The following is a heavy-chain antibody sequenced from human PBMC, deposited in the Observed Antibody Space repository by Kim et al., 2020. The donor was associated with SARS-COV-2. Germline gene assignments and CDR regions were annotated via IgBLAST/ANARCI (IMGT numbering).Heavy chain of an antibody. CDR1: GFTVSSNY. Sequence: GGSLRLSCAASGFTVSSNYMSWVRQAPGKGLEWVSVIYSGGSTYYADSVKGRFTISRDNSKNTLYLQMNSLRAEDTAVYYCARGYYYDSSGYYPRGGNWFDPWGQGTLVTVSS. CDR3: ARGYYYDSSGYYPRGGNWFDP. J-gene: IGHJ5*02. V-gene: IGHV3-53*01. CDR2: IYSGGST. D-gene: IGHD3-22*01.